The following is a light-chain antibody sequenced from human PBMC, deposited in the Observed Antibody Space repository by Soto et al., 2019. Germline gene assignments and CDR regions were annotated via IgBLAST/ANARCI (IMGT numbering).Light chain of an antibody. J-gene: IGKJ1*01. CDR1: QTIMTY. CDR2: AAS. CDR3: LQSYNSPQT. V-gene: IGKV1-39*01. Sequence: DIQMTQSPSSLSASVGDEVTITCRASQTIMTYLNWYQLKPGKPPRLLIYAASSLQSGVPSRFSGSGSGTDFTLTISSLQPEDFATYSCLQSYNSPQTFGQGTKVDIK.